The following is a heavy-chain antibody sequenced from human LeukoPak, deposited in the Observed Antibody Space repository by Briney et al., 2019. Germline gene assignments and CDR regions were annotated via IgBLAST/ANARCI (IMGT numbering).Heavy chain of an antibody. J-gene: IGHJ2*01. D-gene: IGHD3-22*01. V-gene: IGHV4-61*08. CDR1: AGSVIDSGYF. CDR3: SAVYWAPQNLLRLFPPDL. Sequence: PSETLSLTFTVSAGSVIDSGYFWSWIRQSPGKGLEYIGYIYYSGSTNYNPSLKSRVTISVDTANNQFSLKLRSVLAASSVMYSDSAVYWAPQNLLRLFPPDLWGRGTLVTVSS. CDR2: IYYSGST.